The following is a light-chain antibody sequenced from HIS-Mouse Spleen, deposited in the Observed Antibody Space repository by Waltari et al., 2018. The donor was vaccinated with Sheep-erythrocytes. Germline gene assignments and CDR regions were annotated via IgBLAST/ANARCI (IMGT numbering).Light chain of an antibody. V-gene: IGKV3-15*01. CDR3: QQYNNWMYT. CDR2: GAS. Sequence: EIVMTQSPATLSVSPGERATLSCRASQGVSSNFAWYQQKPGQAPRPRIYGASTRDAGIPARFSDSESGTEFTLTISSMQSEDFAVYYCQQYNNWMYTFGQGTELKIK. J-gene: IGKJ2*01. CDR1: QGVSSN.